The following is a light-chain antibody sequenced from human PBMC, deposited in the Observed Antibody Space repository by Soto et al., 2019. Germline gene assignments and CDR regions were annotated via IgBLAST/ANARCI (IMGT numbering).Light chain of an antibody. Sequence: EIVLTQSPATLSLSPGERATLSCRASQSVSSFLGWYQQKPGQAPRLVIYDTSTRAPGIPARFSGSGSGTDFTLTISSLEPEDVAVCYCRQRYTRPTFGGGTKVEIK. CDR1: QSVSSF. J-gene: IGKJ4*02. CDR3: RQRYTRPT. V-gene: IGKV3-11*01. CDR2: DTS.